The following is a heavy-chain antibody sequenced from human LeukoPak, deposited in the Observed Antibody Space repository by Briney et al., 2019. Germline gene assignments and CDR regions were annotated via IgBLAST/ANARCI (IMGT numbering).Heavy chain of an antibody. CDR2: IYSGGRT. V-gene: IGHV3-53*04. D-gene: IGHD1-26*01. Sequence: GGSLRLSCAASGFTVSSNYMSWVRQAPGKGLEWVSVIYSGGRTYYADSVKGRFTISRHNSKNMLYLQTNSLRAEDTAVYYCARDLMGATDYWGQGILVTVSS. CDR1: GFTVSSNY. CDR3: ARDLMGATDY. J-gene: IGHJ4*02.